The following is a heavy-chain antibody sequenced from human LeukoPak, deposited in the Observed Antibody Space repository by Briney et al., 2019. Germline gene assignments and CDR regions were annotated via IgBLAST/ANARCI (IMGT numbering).Heavy chain of an antibody. J-gene: IGHJ1*01. CDR1: GFTFSIYA. Sequence: GGSLRLSCAAPGFTFSIYAMSWVRQAPGKGLEWVSALSGSGTKTYYADSVKGRFSISRDNSKNTLYLQMNSLRAEDTAVYYCAKHPDVGSYYYFQWWGQGTLVTVSS. D-gene: IGHD1-26*01. CDR3: AKHPDVGSYYYFQW. V-gene: IGHV3-23*01. CDR2: LSGSGTKT.